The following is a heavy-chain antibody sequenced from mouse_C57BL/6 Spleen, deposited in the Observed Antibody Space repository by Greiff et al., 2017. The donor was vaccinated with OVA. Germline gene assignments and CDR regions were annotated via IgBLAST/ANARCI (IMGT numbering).Heavy chain of an antibody. Sequence: EVHLVESGGGLVKPGGSLKLSCADSGFTFSAYGMHWVRQAPEKGLEWFAYISSGSSTIYYSYTVKGRFTISRDNAKTTLFLQMTSLRSEDTAMYYCARDYYGSSSYFGYWGQGTTLTVSS. CDR1: GFTFSAYG. V-gene: IGHV5-17*01. CDR3: ARDYYGSSSYFGY. J-gene: IGHJ2*01. CDR2: ISSGSSTI. D-gene: IGHD1-1*01.